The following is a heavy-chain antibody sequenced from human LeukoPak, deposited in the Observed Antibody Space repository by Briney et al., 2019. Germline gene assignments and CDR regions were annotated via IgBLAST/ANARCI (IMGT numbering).Heavy chain of an antibody. D-gene: IGHD5-12*01. Sequence: GGSLRLSCAASGFTFSSYAMSWVRQAPGKGLEWVSAISGSGSSTYYADSVKGRFTISRDNSKNTLYLQMNCLRAEDTAVYYCAKVWGDGYSGYDFDYWGQGTLVTVSS. CDR1: GFTFSSYA. CDR2: ISGSGSST. J-gene: IGHJ4*02. CDR3: AKVWGDGYSGYDFDY. V-gene: IGHV3-23*01.